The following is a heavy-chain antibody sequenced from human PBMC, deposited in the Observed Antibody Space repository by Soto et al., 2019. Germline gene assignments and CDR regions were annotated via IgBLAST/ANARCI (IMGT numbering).Heavy chain of an antibody. J-gene: IGHJ1*01. CDR3: ARLTWLQPTGRYFQH. CDR1: GGSISSSSYY. CDR2: IYYSGST. Sequence: QLQLQESGPGLVKPSETLSLTCTVSGGSISSSSYYWGWIRQPPGKGLEWIGSIYYSGSTYYNPSLKSRVSISVDTSKNQFSLKRSSVTAADTAVYYCARLTWLQPTGRYFQHWGQGTLVTVSS. V-gene: IGHV4-39*01. D-gene: IGHD5-12*01.